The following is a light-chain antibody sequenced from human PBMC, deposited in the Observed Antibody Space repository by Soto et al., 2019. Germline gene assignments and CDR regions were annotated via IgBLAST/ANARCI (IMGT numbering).Light chain of an antibody. CDR1: QSIGSS. J-gene: IGKJ1*01. Sequence: PGGRATLSCRASQSIGSSLAWYQQRPGQAPRLLSYDASKRATGIPARFSGTGSGTEFTFSITSLQPEDFGTYYCQQCYMGWTFGQGTKVDI. CDR3: QQCYMGWT. V-gene: IGKV3-11*01. CDR2: DAS.